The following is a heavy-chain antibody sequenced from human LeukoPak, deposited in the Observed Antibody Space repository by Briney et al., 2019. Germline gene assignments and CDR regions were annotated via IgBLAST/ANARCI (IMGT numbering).Heavy chain of an antibody. CDR1: GLTFSDHY. Sequence: GGSLRLSCAASGLTFSDHYMDWVRQAPGQGLEWVGRTRNKANSYTTEYAASVKGRFTISRDDSKKSLYLQMNSLETEDTAVYYCSRDAPHSGFDYWGQGTLVTVSS. CDR2: TRNKANSYTT. J-gene: IGHJ4*02. V-gene: IGHV3-72*01. CDR3: SRDAPHSGFDY. D-gene: IGHD3-10*01.